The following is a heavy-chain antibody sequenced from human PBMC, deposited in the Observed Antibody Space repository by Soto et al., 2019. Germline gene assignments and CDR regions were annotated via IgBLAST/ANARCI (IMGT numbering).Heavy chain of an antibody. J-gene: IGHJ6*02. CDR1: GFTLSSYN. CDR2: ISGSSDTI. D-gene: IGHD6-13*01. Sequence: EVQLMESGGGLVQPGGSLRLSCAASGFTLSSYNMNWVRQAPGKGLEWVSYISGSSDTIYYADSVKGRFTISRDNAKNSLYLQMDSLRDEDTAVYYCARDHGGSTWFVGIYYYFGVDVWGQGTTVTVSS. V-gene: IGHV3-48*02. CDR3: ARDHGGSTWFVGIYYYFGVDV.